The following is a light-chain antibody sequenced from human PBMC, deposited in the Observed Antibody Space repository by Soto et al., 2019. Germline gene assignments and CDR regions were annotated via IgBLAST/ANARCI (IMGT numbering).Light chain of an antibody. J-gene: IGKJ1*01. CDR3: QQYGSSPLT. CDR2: GGS. V-gene: IGKV3-20*01. Sequence: EIVLTQSPGTGPLSSGAKATLSCRASESVSFSYLAWYQQKPGQAPKLLIYGGSSRATGVPDRFSGSGSGTDFTLTISRLEPEDFAAYYCQQYGSSPLTFGQGTKVDIK. CDR1: ESVSFSY.